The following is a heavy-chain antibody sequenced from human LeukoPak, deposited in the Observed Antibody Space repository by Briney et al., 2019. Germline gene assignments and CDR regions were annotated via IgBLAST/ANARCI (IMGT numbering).Heavy chain of an antibody. CDR1: GYTFTSYA. Sequence: GASVTVSCKASGYTFTSYAMHWVRQAPGQRLEWMGWINAGNGDTKYSQKFQGRVTITRDTSASTAYMELSSLRSEDTAVYYCAITLWLDAFDIWGQGTMVTVSS. J-gene: IGHJ3*02. V-gene: IGHV1-3*01. CDR3: AITLWLDAFDI. CDR2: INAGNGDT. D-gene: IGHD3-22*01.